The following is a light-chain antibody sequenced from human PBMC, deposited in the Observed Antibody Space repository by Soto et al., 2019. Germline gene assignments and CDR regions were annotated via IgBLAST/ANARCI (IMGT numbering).Light chain of an antibody. J-gene: IGLJ1*01. CDR3: CSYAGTFYV. Sequence: QSVLTQPPSVSGTPGQRVSISCSGIWSNIGRNSVSWYHHLPGTAPKLLIYSNNQRPSGVTGRFSGSKSGTSASLAISGLQSEDEADYYCCSYAGTFYVFGTGTKVTGL. V-gene: IGLV1-44*01. CDR1: WSNIGRNS. CDR2: SNN.